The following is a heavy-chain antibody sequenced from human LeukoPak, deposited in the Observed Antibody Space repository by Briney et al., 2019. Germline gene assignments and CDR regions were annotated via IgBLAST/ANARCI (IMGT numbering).Heavy chain of an antibody. Sequence: SETLSLTCTVSGGSISSGGYYWSWIRQHPGKGLEWIGYIYYSGSTYYNPSLKSRVTISADTSKNQFSLKLSSVTAADTAVYYCARDSPLSAARRAFDIWGQGTMVTVSS. CDR1: GGSISSGGYY. CDR3: ARDSPLSAARRAFDI. CDR2: IYYSGST. V-gene: IGHV4-31*03. J-gene: IGHJ3*02. D-gene: IGHD6-6*01.